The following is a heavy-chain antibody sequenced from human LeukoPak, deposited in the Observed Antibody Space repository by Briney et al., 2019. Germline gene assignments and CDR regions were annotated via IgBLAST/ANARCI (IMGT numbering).Heavy chain of an antibody. V-gene: IGHV3-43*02. D-gene: IGHD3-3*01. J-gene: IGHJ4*02. CDR2: ISGSGGST. Sequence: GGSLRLSCAASGFTFRSYAMSWVRQAPGKGLEWVSVISGSGGSTYYADSVKGRFTISRDNSKNSLYLQMNSLRTEDTALYYCAKGHYDFWSGYYFDYWGQGTLVTVSS. CDR3: AKGHYDFWSGYYFDY. CDR1: GFTFRSYA.